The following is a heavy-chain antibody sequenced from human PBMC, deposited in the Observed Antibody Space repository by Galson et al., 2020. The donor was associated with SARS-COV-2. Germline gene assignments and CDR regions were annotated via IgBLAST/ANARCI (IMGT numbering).Heavy chain of an antibody. V-gene: IGHV1-69*13. CDR3: ARDRNTETPTLTFFDV. CDR2: IIPNFGPP. Sequence: SVKVSCKFSGGIFSKQSIYWVRQAPGQGLEWMGGIIPNFGPPKYAQHFQGRVTITADESTSTVYMELSSLRSEDTAMYYCARDRNTETPTLTFFDVWGQGTVVTVSS. CDR1: GGIFSKQS. J-gene: IGHJ3*01. D-gene: IGHD2-15*01.